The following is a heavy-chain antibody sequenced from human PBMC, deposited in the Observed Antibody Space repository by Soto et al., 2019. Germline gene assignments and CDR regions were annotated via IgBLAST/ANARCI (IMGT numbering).Heavy chain of an antibody. Sequence: PSETLSLTCGIYGGYFSANYWSWIRQTPGKGLEWLGEINHAGSTDYNPSHKGRITISADTSKNQFSLKLSSMTAADTAVYYCATGGLFTSWGQGTLVTVSS. D-gene: IGHD3-3*01. CDR1: GGYFSANY. V-gene: IGHV4-34*01. CDR2: INHAGST. J-gene: IGHJ5*02. CDR3: ATGGLFTS.